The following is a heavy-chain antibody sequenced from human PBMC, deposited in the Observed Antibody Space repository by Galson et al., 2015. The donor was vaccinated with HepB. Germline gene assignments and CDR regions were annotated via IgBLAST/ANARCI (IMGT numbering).Heavy chain of an antibody. CDR2: IKQDGSEK. J-gene: IGHJ3*02. D-gene: IGHD4-17*01. CDR3: AKDHPGGGDYAPDAFDI. V-gene: IGHV3-7*03. Sequence: SLRLSCAASGFTFSSYWMSWVRQAPGKGLEWVANIKQDGSEKYYVDSVKGRFTISRDNAKNSLYLQMNSLRAEDTAVYYCAKDHPGGGDYAPDAFDIWGQGTMVTVSS. CDR1: GFTFSSYW.